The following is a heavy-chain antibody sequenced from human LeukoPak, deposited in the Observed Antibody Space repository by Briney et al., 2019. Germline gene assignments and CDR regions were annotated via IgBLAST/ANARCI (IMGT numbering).Heavy chain of an antibody. V-gene: IGHV4-4*07. CDR2: IHPSGRT. CDR3: ARAPEFSSGWLLDC. J-gene: IGHJ4*02. CDR1: GGSMSTYY. Sequence: SETLSLTCSVSGGSMSTYYWSWIRQSAGKGLEWIGRIHPSGRTDYNPSLRSRVTMSVDTSKNQLSLKVSSVTAADMGIYYCARAPEFSSGWLLDCWGQGSLVTVSS. D-gene: IGHD6-19*01.